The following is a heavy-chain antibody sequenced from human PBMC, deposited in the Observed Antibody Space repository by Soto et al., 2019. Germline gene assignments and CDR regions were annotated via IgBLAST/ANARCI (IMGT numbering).Heavy chain of an antibody. V-gene: IGHV1-69*12. Sequence: QVQLVQSGAEVKKPGSSVKVSCKASGGTFSSYAISWVRQAPGQGLEWMGGIIPIFGTANYAQKFQGRVTITADESTSTAYIELSSLRSEDTAVYYCARCVGDSGYLVGDWFDPWGQRTLVTVSS. D-gene: IGHD3-22*01. CDR1: GGTFSSYA. J-gene: IGHJ5*02. CDR3: ARCVGDSGYLVGDWFDP. CDR2: IIPIFGTA.